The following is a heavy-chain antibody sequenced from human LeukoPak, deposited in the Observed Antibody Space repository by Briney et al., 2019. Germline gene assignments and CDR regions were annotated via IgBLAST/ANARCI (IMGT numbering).Heavy chain of an antibody. CDR2: IYYSGST. V-gene: IGHV4-59*08. J-gene: IGHJ4*02. CDR3: ASSYYYDSSGYYSTFDY. Sequence: SETLSLTCTVSGGSISSYYWSWIRQPPGKGLEWIGYIYYSGSTNYNPSLKSRVTISVDTSKNQFSLKLSSVTAADTAVYYCASSYYYDSSGYYSTFDYRGQGTLVTVSS. CDR1: GGSISSYY. D-gene: IGHD3-22*01.